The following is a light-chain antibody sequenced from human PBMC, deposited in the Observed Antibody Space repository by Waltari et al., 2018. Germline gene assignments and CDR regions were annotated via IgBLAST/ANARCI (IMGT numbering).Light chain of an antibody. Sequence: QSALTQPASVSGSPGQSITISCTGTSDDIGAYSYVTWYHQRPGKVPKLIIYDLTVRPSGVSNRFSGSKSGSTASLTVSGLQAEDEGLFYCSAYTSRGTLKFGGGTRVTVL. CDR3: SAYTSRGTLK. J-gene: IGLJ2*01. CDR2: DLT. CDR1: SDDIGAYSY. V-gene: IGLV2-14*03.